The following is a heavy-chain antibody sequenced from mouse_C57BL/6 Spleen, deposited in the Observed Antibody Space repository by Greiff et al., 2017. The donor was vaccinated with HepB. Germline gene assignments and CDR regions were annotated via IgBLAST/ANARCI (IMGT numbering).Heavy chain of an antibody. D-gene: IGHD2-3*01. Sequence: QVQLQQPGAELVKPGASVKVSCKASGYTFTSYWMHWVKQRPGQGLEWIGRIHPSDSDTNYNQKFKGKATLTVDNSSSTAYMQLSSLTSEDSAVYYCAIEDGGYYPLATMDYWGQGTSVTVSS. CDR3: AIEDGGYYPLATMDY. V-gene: IGHV1-74*01. CDR1: GYTFTSYW. CDR2: IHPSDSDT. J-gene: IGHJ4*01.